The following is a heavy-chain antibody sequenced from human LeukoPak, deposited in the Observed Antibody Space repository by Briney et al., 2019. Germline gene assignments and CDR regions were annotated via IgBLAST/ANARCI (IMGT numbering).Heavy chain of an antibody. CDR3: ARGELGDWSGFAHFDS. J-gene: IGHJ4*02. Sequence: GASVKVSFKAPGGTFNSYGISWVRQAPGQGLEWMGGVIPMFGPAKYAPKFQGRATMTTDASTSTAYMVLNSLRSEDTATYFCARGELGDWSGFAHFDSWGQGTLVSVSS. CDR1: GGTFNSYG. V-gene: IGHV1-69*05. D-gene: IGHD3-3*01. CDR2: VIPMFGPA.